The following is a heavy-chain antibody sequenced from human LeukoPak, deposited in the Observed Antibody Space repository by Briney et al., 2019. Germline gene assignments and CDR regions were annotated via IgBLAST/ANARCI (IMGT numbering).Heavy chain of an antibody. CDR1: GGSFSGYY. CDR3: AGGGIAVAGDQGNFDY. V-gene: IGHV4-34*01. J-gene: IGHJ4*02. D-gene: IGHD6-19*01. CDR2: INHSGST. Sequence: SETLSLTCAVYGGSFSGYYWSWIRQPPGKGLEWIGEINHSGSTNYTPSLKSRVTISVDTPKNQFSLKLSSVPAADTAVYYCAGGGIAVAGDQGNFDYWGQGTLVTVSS.